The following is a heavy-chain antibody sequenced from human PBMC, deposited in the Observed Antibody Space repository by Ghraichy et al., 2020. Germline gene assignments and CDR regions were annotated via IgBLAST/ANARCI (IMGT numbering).Heavy chain of an antibody. CDR3: ARDDYSNPYYYGMDV. Sequence: SETLSLTCAVSGYSISSGYYWGWIRQPPGKGLEWIGSIYHSGSTYYNPSLKSRVTISVDTSKNQFSLKLSSVTAADTAVYYCARDDYSNPYYYGMDVWGQGTTVTVSS. V-gene: IGHV4-38-2*02. CDR2: IYHSGST. J-gene: IGHJ6*02. D-gene: IGHD4-11*01. CDR1: GYSISSGYY.